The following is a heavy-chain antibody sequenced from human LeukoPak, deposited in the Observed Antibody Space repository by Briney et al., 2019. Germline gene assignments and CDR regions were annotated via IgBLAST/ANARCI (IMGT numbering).Heavy chain of an antibody. V-gene: IGHV1-2*02. CDR1: GYTLTGYY. CDR2: INPNSGGT. J-gene: IGHJ4*02. D-gene: IGHD3-3*01. CDR3: ARGPTYYDFLVGKKFDY. Sequence: ASVKVSCKASGYTLTGYYMHWVRQAPGQGLEWMGWINPNSGGTNYAQKFQGRVTMTRDTSISTAYMELSRLRSDDTAVYYCARGPTYYDFLVGKKFDYWGQGTLVTVSS.